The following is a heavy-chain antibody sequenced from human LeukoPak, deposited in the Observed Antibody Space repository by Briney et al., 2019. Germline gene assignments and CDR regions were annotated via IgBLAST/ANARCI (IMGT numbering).Heavy chain of an antibody. CDR1: GFTFSSYA. CDR3: ARDPDRSGFDY. J-gene: IGHJ4*02. D-gene: IGHD1-14*01. CDR2: ISGSGDRT. Sequence: GGSLRLSCAASGFTFSSYAMSWVRQAPGKGLEWVSAISGSGDRTYYTDSVKGRFTTSRDNSKNTLYLQMNSLRAEDTAIYFCARDPDRSGFDYWGQGTLVTVSS. V-gene: IGHV3-23*01.